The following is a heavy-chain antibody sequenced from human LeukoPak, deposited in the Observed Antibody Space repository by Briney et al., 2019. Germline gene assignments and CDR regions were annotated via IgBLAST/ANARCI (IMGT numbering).Heavy chain of an antibody. D-gene: IGHD3-10*01. Sequence: SETLSLTCIVSGGSISSGSYYWSWIRQPAGKGLEWIGRIYTSGSTNYNPSLKSRVTISVDTSKKQFSLKLSSVTAADTAVYYCAGNYCGSGSYYSEDRYWGQGTLVTFSS. V-gene: IGHV4-61*02. CDR2: IYTSGST. J-gene: IGHJ4*02. CDR3: AGNYCGSGSYYSEDRY. CDR1: GGSISSGSYY.